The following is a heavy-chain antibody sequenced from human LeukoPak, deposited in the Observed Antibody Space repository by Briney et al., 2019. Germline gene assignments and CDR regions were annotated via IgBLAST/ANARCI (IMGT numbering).Heavy chain of an antibody. CDR3: ARAPSEIGGYYPEYFRH. Sequence: GGSLRLSCAASGFTLSSYWMHWVRQAPGKGLVWVSRIKSDGRTNYADSEKGRFTISRDNAKNTVSLQMNSLRAEDTGVYYCARAPSEIGGYYPEYFRHWGQGTLVIVSS. V-gene: IGHV3-74*01. CDR2: IKSDGRT. D-gene: IGHD3-22*01. CDR1: GFTLSSYW. J-gene: IGHJ1*01.